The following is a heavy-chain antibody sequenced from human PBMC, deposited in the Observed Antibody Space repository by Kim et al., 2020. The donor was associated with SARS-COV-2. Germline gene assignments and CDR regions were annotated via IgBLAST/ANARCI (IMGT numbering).Heavy chain of an antibody. V-gene: IGHV3-23*01. CDR1: GFTFSSYG. J-gene: IGHJ4*01. CDR2: ISATGRNT. Sequence: WGSLRLSCVASGFTFSSYGMSWVRQPPGKGLEWVSTISATGRNTYYADSVKGRFIISRDNSYNTVSLHMISFTAEDTATFYCAKGPFMTTVVILSSVYWG. CDR3: AKGPFMTTVVILSSVY. D-gene: IGHD4-17*01.